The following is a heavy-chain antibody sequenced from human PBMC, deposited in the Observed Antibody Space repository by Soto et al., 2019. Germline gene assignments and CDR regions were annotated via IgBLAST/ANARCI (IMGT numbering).Heavy chain of an antibody. V-gene: IGHV4-4*02. J-gene: IGHJ4*02. CDR3: ARSVTTEGYYFDY. D-gene: IGHD4-17*01. CDR1: SGSISSSNW. Sequence: PSETLSLTCAVSSGSISSSNWWSWVRQPPGKGLEWIGEIYHSGSTNYNPPLKSRVTISVDKSKNQFSLKLSSVTAADTAVYYCARSVTTEGYYFDYWGQGTLVTVSS. CDR2: IYHSGST.